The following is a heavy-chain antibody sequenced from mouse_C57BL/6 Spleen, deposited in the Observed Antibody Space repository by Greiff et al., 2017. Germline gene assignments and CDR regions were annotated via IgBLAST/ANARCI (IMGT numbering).Heavy chain of an antibody. CDR3: ARYDYGSPYAMDY. Sequence: QVQLKQSGAELARPGASVKMSCKASGYTFTSYTMHWVKQRPGQGLEWIGYINPSSGYTKYNQKFKDKATLTADKSSSTAYMQLSSLTSEDSAVYYCARYDYGSPYAMDYWGQGTSVTVSS. J-gene: IGHJ4*01. CDR2: INPSSGYT. D-gene: IGHD1-1*01. CDR1: GYTFTSYT. V-gene: IGHV1-4*01.